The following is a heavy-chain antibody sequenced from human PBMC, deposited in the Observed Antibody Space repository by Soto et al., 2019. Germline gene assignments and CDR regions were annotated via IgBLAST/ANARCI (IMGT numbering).Heavy chain of an antibody. V-gene: IGHV4-39*01. CDR2: VHYSGST. CDR3: ASFSGATYGDYGGGINY. CDR1: GGCISGSSYY. Sequence: ETLSLTCTVSGGCISGSSYYWGWIHQPPGKGLECIGSVHYSGSTDYNPSLKSRVTISVDTSKNQFSLKLTSVTAADTAVYFCASFSGATYGDYGGGINYWGQGTLVTVSS. D-gene: IGHD4-17*01. J-gene: IGHJ4*02.